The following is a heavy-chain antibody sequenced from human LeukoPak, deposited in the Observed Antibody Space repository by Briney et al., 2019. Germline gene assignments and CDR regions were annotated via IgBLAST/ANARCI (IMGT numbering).Heavy chain of an antibody. CDR3: ARESWDIEGYNWFDP. CDR2: TYYRSKWYN. CDR1: GDSVSRNSAA. D-gene: IGHD2-15*01. J-gene: IGHJ5*02. V-gene: IGHV6-1*01. Sequence: PSQTLALTCAISGDSVSRNSAAWHWIRQSPSRGLEWLGRTYYRSKWYNDYAVSVKSRITINPDTSKNQFSLQLNSVTPEDTAVYYCARESWDIEGYNWFDPWGQGTLVTVSS.